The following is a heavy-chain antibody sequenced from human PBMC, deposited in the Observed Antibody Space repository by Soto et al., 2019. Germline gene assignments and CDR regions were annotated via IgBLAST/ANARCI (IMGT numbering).Heavy chain of an antibody. V-gene: IGHV3-30*09. CDR3: ARDRGGRVVVTAILDY. Sequence: GGSLRLSCAASGFTFSSHAVHWVRQAPGKGLEWVAVISFDGATKYYADSVKGRFAISRDNSKNTLYLQMNSLRAEDTAVYYCARDRGGRVVVTAILDYWGQGTLVTVSS. CDR2: ISFDGATK. D-gene: IGHD2-21*02. J-gene: IGHJ4*02. CDR1: GFTFSSHA.